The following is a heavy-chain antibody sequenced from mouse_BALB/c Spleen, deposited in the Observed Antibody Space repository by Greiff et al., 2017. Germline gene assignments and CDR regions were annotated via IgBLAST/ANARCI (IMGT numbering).Heavy chain of an antibody. CDR2: ISSGSSTI. CDR1: GFTFSSFG. D-gene: IGHD1-1*02. V-gene: IGHV5-17*02. Sequence: EVKLLESGRGLVQPGGSRKLSCAASGFTFSSFGMHWVRQAPEKGLEWVAYISSGSSTIYYADTVKGRFTISRDNPTNTLFLQLTSLRSEDTAMYYCARSLGGNDFDYWGQGTTLTVSS. CDR3: ARSLGGNDFDY. J-gene: IGHJ2*01.